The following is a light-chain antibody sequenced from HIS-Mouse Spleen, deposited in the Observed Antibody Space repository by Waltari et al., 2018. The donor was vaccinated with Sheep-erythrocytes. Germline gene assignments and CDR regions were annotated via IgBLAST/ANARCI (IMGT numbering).Light chain of an antibody. CDR1: SSEAGSYNL. V-gene: IGLV2-23*01. CDR2: EGS. Sequence: QSALTQPASVSGSPGQSITISCTGTSSEAGSYNLVSWYQQHPGKAPKLMIYEGSKRPSAVLNRFAGSKSGNTVSVTFTGIQAEDEADYYCCSYAGSSTSVFGGGTKLTVL. J-gene: IGLJ3*02. CDR3: CSYAGSSTSV.